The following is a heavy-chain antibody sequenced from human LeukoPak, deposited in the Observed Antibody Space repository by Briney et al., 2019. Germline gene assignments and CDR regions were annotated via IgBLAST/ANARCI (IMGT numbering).Heavy chain of an antibody. Sequence: PSETLSLTCTVSGYSISSGYYWGWIRQPPAKGLEWIGTIYHSGSTYYNPSLKSRVTISVDTSKNQFSLKLSSVTAADTAVYYCARRRDGYNYGRGYYYYYYMDVWGKGTTVTISS. V-gene: IGHV4-38-2*02. CDR1: GYSISSGYY. J-gene: IGHJ6*03. CDR2: IYHSGST. CDR3: ARRRDGYNYGRGYYYYYYMDV. D-gene: IGHD5-24*01.